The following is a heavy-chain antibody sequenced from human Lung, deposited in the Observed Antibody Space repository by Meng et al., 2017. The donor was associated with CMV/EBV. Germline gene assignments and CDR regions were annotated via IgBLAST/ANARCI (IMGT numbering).Heavy chain of an antibody. CDR3: AREYGSSSAFDY. CDR2: ISFDGGTR. V-gene: IGHV3-30*14. D-gene: IGHD6-6*01. CDR1: GFTFSRYA. J-gene: IGHJ4*02. Sequence: GGPLRLSCAASGFTFSRYAFHWVRQAPGKGLEWVAVISFDGGTRYYADSVKGRFTISRDSSRNSLYLQLNSLRPEDTAVYYCAREYGSSSAFDYWGQGTLVTVSS.